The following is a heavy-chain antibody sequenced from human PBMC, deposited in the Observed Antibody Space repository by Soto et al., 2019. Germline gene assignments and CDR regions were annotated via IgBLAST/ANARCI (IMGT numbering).Heavy chain of an antibody. Sequence: QVQLVESGGGVVQPGRSLRLSCAASGFTFSSYGMHWVRQAPGKGLEWVAVISYDGSNKYYADSVKGRFTISRYNSKNTLYLQMNSLRAEDTAVYYCAKDYGYCSGGSCYSSGWFDPWGQGTLVTVSS. CDR1: GFTFSSYG. CDR2: ISYDGSNK. J-gene: IGHJ5*02. CDR3: AKDYGYCSGGSCYSSGWFDP. D-gene: IGHD2-15*01. V-gene: IGHV3-30*18.